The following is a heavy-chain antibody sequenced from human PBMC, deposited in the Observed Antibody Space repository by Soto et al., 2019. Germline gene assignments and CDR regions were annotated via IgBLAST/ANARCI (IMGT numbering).Heavy chain of an antibody. Sequence: QVQLVQSGAEVKKPGSSVKVSCKASGGTFSSYAISWVRQAPGQGLEWMGGIIPIFGTANYAQKFQGRVTITXXEXTXXAYMELSSLRSEDTAVYYCARGPISPNSSSSGCTSWGQGTLVTVSS. CDR2: IIPIFGTA. CDR1: GGTFSSYA. CDR3: ARGPISPNSSSSGCTS. J-gene: IGHJ5*02. V-gene: IGHV1-69*05. D-gene: IGHD6-6*01.